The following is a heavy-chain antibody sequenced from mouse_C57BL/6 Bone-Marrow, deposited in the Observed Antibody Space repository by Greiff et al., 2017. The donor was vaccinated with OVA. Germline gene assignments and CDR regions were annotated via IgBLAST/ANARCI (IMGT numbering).Heavy chain of an antibody. J-gene: IGHJ4*01. D-gene: IGHD1-1*01. CDR1: GFTFNTYA. Sequence: EVQRVESGGGLVQPKGSLKLSCAASGFTFNTYAMHWVRQAPGKGLEWVARIRSKSSNYATYYADSVKDRFTISRDDSQSMLYLQMNNLKTEDTAMYYCVRGPYGSSYYAMDYWGQGTSVTVSS. V-gene: IGHV10-3*01. CDR2: IRSKSSNYAT. CDR3: VRGPYGSSYYAMDY.